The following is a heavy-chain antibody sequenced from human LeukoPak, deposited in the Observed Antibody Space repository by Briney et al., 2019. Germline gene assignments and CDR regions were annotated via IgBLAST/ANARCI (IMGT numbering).Heavy chain of an antibody. Sequence: SETLSLTCTVSGGSISSGGYYWSWIRQHPGKGLEWIGYIHYSESTYYNSSLKSRVTISVDTYKNQFSLNLSSVTAADTAVYYCARDASGYPGDYYYYYMDVWGKGTTVTVSS. D-gene: IGHD3-3*01. CDR1: GGSISSGGYY. CDR3: ARDASGYPGDYYYYYMDV. V-gene: IGHV4-31*03. CDR2: IHYSEST. J-gene: IGHJ6*03.